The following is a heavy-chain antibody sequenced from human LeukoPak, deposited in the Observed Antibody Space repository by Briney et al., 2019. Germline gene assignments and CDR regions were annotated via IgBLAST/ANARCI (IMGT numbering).Heavy chain of an antibody. CDR3: ARGAPGSYCRGGSSPYFDY. V-gene: IGHV1-8*01. Sequence: ASVKVSCKASGYTFSSYDINWVRQATGQGLEWMGWVNPNSGHTGYAQKFQGRVTMTRNTSISTAYMELSSLRSEDTAVYYCARGAPGSYCRGGSSPYFDYWGEGTLVSVSS. CDR2: VNPNSGHT. D-gene: IGHD2-15*01. J-gene: IGHJ4*02. CDR1: GYTFSSYD.